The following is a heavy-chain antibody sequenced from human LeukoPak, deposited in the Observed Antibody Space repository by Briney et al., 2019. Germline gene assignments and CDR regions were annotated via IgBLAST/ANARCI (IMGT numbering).Heavy chain of an antibody. CDR2: IYHSGST. Sequence: KAGGSLRLSCAASGFTFSSYAMSWVRQPPGKGLEWIGEIYHSGSTNYNPSLKSRVTISVDKSKNQFSLKLSSVTAADTAVYYCARGVERAPGDYWGQGTLVTVSS. D-gene: IGHD1-1*01. J-gene: IGHJ4*02. CDR1: GFTFSSYAM. CDR3: ARGVERAPGDY. V-gene: IGHV4-4*02.